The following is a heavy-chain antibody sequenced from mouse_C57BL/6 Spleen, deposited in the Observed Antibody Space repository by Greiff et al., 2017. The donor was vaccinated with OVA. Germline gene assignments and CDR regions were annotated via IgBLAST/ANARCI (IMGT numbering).Heavy chain of an antibody. V-gene: IGHV1-69*01. CDR1: GYTFTSYW. Sequence: VQLQQPGAELVMPGASVKLSCKASGYTFTSYWMHWVKQRPGQGLEWIGEIDPSDSYTNYNQKFKGKSTLTVDKSSSTAYMQLSSLTSEDSAVYYCARIYGYDERAWFAYWGQGTLVTVSA. J-gene: IGHJ3*01. CDR3: ARIYGYDERAWFAY. D-gene: IGHD2-2*01. CDR2: IDPSDSYT.